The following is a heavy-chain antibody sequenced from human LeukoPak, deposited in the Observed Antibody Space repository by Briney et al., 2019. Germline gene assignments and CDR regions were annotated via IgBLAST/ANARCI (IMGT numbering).Heavy chain of an antibody. CDR2: IYTSGSA. V-gene: IGHV4-4*09. CDR3: ARQGSYGDPFDY. CDR1: GGSIRSNY. Sequence: SETLSLTCTASGGSIRSNYWSWIRQPPGKGLAWIGYIYTSGSANYNPSLKSRVTISVDTSKNQFSLKLSSVTAADTAVYYCARQGSYGDPFDYWGQGTLVTVSS. J-gene: IGHJ4*02. D-gene: IGHD4-17*01.